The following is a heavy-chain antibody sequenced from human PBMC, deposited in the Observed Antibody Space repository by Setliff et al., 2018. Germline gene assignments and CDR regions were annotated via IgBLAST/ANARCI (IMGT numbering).Heavy chain of an antibody. CDR3: AADFPGGAFPFDY. Sequence: PGESLKISCAASGFTFSAAWMTWLRLGPGKGLEWVALIKGPGATDYSASVKDRSTISRDNSKNILYLQMNNLKSEDTAVYYCAADFPGGAFPFDYLGQGTMVTVSS. CDR2: IKGPGAT. D-gene: IGHD2-8*02. J-gene: IGHJ4*02. CDR1: GFTFSAAW. V-gene: IGHV3-15*01.